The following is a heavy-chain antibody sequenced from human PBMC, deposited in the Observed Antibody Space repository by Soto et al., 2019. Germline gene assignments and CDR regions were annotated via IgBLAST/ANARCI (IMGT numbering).Heavy chain of an antibody. CDR1: GFTFSSYA. Sequence: EVQLLESGGGLVQPGGSLRLSCAASGFTFSSYAMSWVRQAPGKGLEWVSAISGSGGSTYYADSVKGRFTISRDNSKNTLYLQMNSLRAKDTAVYYCAAQTYCSGGSCYTSFDYWGQGTLVTVSS. V-gene: IGHV3-23*01. CDR2: ISGSGGST. J-gene: IGHJ4*02. CDR3: AAQTYCSGGSCYTSFDY. D-gene: IGHD2-15*01.